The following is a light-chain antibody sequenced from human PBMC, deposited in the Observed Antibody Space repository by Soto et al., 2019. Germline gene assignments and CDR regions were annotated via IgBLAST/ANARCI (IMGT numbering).Light chain of an antibody. CDR2: KAS. Sequence: DIQMTQSPSTLSASLGDRVTITCRASKSISSWLEWYQQKPGKAPRLLIYKASSLESGVPSRFRGSGSGTEFTLTISSLQHDDFATYYCQQYNSYPWTFGQGTKVDIK. CDR1: KSISSW. V-gene: IGKV1-5*03. CDR3: QQYNSYPWT. J-gene: IGKJ1*01.